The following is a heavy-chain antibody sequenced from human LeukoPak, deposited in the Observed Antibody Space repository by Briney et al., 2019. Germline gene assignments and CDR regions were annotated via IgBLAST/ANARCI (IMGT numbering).Heavy chain of an antibody. CDR3: AKVYERVWTVVVPAARDD. D-gene: IGHD2-2*01. CDR2: ISGSGGST. CDR1: GFTFSSYA. V-gene: IGHV3-23*01. Sequence: PGGSLRLSCAASGFTFSSYAMSWVRQAPGKGLEWVSAISGSGGSTYYADSVKGRFTISRDNSKNTLYLQMNSLRAEDTAVYYCAKVYERVWTVVVPAARDDWGQGTLVTVSS. J-gene: IGHJ4*02.